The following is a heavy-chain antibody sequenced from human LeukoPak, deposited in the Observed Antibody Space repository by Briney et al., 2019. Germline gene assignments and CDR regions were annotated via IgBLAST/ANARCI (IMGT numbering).Heavy chain of an antibody. J-gene: IGHJ3*02. V-gene: IGHV1-18*01. CDR3: ARSFYGDYALGGFDAFDI. CDR1: GYTFTSYG. D-gene: IGHD4-17*01. CDR2: ISAYNGNT. Sequence: ASVKVSCKASGYTFTSYGISWVRQAPGQGLEWMGWISAYNGNTNYAQKLQGRVTMTTDTSTSTAYMELRSLRSDDTAVYYCARSFYGDYALGGFDAFDIWGQGTMVTVSS.